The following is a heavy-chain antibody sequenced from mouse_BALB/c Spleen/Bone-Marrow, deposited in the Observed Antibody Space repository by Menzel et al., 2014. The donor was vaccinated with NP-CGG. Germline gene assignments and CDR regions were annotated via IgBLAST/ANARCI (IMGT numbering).Heavy chain of an antibody. CDR2: INPSSGYT. J-gene: IGHJ3*01. CDR3: ARSGNYYGSSWFAY. D-gene: IGHD1-1*01. CDR1: GYTFTSYT. Sequence: VQRVESGAELARPGASVKMSCEASGYTFTSYTMHWVKQRPGQGLEWIGYINPSSGYTNYNQKFKDKATLTADKSSSTAYMQLSSLTSEDSAVYYCARSGNYYGSSWFAYWGQGTLVTVSA. V-gene: IGHV1-4*01.